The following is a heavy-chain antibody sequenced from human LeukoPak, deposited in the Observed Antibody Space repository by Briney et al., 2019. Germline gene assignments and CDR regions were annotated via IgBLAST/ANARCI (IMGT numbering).Heavy chain of an antibody. V-gene: IGHV3-74*01. D-gene: IGHD3-3*01. CDR1: EFTFSAYW. Sequence: PGGSLRLSCAASEFTFSAYWMHWVRQAPGKGLVWVSRIRGDGSMTNYADSVKGRFTISRDNAKNTLYLQMNSLRAEDTAVYYCARDVSESFYDFWSGYYSRENWFDPWGQGTLVTVSS. J-gene: IGHJ5*02. CDR2: IRGDGSMT. CDR3: ARDVSESFYDFWSGYYSRENWFDP.